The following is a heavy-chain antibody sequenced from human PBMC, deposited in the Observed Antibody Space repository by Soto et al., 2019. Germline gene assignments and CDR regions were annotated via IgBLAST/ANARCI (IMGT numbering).Heavy chain of an antibody. CDR1: GGSISSGGYY. J-gene: IGHJ6*02. CDR2: IYYSGST. D-gene: IGHD3-10*01. Sequence: SETMSLTCTVSGGSISSGGYYWSWIRQHPGKGLEWIGYIYYSGSTYYNPSLKSRVTISVDTSKNQFSLKLSSVTAADTAVYYCARVSTMVRGVTSYYYGMDVWGQGTTVTVSS. CDR3: ARVSTMVRGVTSYYYGMDV. V-gene: IGHV4-31*03.